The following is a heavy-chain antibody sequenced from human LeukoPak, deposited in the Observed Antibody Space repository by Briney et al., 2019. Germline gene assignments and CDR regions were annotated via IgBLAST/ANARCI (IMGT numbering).Heavy chain of an antibody. D-gene: IGHD6-13*01. CDR3: ARAAYSSTWYSRYFDL. Sequence: GGSLRLSCAASGFTFSSYSMNWVRQATGKGLEWVSGIGTAGEIYYPGSVKGRFTISRENAKNSLYLQMNSLRAGDTAVYYCARAAYSSTWYSRYFDLWGRGTLATVSS. CDR1: GFTFSSYS. V-gene: IGHV3-13*01. J-gene: IGHJ2*01. CDR2: IGTAGEI.